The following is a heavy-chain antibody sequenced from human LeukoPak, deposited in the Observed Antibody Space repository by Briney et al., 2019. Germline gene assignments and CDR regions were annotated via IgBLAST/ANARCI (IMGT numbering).Heavy chain of an antibody. J-gene: IGHJ4*02. V-gene: IGHV3-7*01. CDR2: IKPDGSET. Sequence: GGSLRLSCAASGFSFSTYYMTWVRQAPGKGLEWVAHIKPDGSETYYVDSVKGRFTISRDNAKNSLYLQMSSLRAEDTVVYYCARDGYSYASDYWGLGALVTVSA. D-gene: IGHD2-2*01. CDR1: GFSFSTYY. CDR3: ARDGYSYASDY.